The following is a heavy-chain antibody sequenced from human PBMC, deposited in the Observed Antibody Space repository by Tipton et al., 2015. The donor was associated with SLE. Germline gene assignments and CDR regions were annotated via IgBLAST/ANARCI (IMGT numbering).Heavy chain of an antibody. J-gene: IGHJ3*02. Sequence: SLRLSCAASGFTFSSCSMNWVRQALGKGLEWVSSISSSSSYIYYADSVKGRFTISRDNAKNSLYLQMNSLRAEDTAVYYRARELDDAFDIWGQGTMVTVSS. V-gene: IGHV3-21*01. D-gene: IGHD1-1*01. CDR2: ISSSSSYI. CDR1: GFTFSSCS. CDR3: ARELDDAFDI.